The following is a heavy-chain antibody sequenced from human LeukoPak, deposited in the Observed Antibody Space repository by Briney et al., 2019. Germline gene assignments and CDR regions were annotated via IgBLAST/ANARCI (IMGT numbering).Heavy chain of an antibody. CDR2: IYYSGST. V-gene: IGHV4-39*01. CDR1: GGSISSSSYY. D-gene: IGHD2-2*03. CDR3: AGGCCSSTSCYGVDY. Sequence: SETLSLTCTVSGGSISSSSYYWGWIRQPPGKGLEWIGSIYYSGSTYYNPSLKSRVTISVDTSKNQFSLKLSSVTAADTAVYYCAGGCCSSTSCYGVDYWGQGTLVTVSS. J-gene: IGHJ4*02.